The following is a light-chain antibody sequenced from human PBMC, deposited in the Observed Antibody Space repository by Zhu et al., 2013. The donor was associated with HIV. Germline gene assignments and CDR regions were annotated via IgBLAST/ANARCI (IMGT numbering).Light chain of an antibody. Sequence: QSVLTQPPSASGAPGQRVTISCSGASSNIGRDAVNWYQQFPGTAPKLLIYANSQRPSGVSDRFSGSKSGTSASLTISGLRSEDEADYYCAAWDDTLSGWVFGGGTKLTVL. J-gene: IGLJ3*02. CDR2: ANS. CDR3: AAWDDTLSGWV. CDR1: SSNIGRDA. V-gene: IGLV1-44*01.